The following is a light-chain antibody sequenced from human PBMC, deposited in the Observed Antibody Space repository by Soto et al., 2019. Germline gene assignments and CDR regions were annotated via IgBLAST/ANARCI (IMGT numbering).Light chain of an antibody. V-gene: IGLV6-57*04. CDR1: SGSIATNY. CDR3: QSYHSGNYA. CDR2: EDK. J-gene: IGLJ1*01. Sequence: NFMLTQPHSVSESPGKTVTISCTRSSGSIATNYVQWYQQRPGSAPTTVIYEDKLRPSGVPDRFSGSIDSSSNSASLTISGLKTEDEADYYCQSYHSGNYAFGTGTRSPS.